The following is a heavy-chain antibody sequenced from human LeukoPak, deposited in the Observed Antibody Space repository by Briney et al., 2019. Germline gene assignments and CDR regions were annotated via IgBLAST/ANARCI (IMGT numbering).Heavy chain of an antibody. CDR3: ARHSPNLRLLEG. J-gene: IGHJ4*02. V-gene: IGHV4-39*01. Sequence: SETLSLTCTVSGCSISSGTYYWGWIRQPPGKGLEWIATIYYGGSTFYNPSLKSRVTVSVDTSKHQFSLRLSSVTAADTAVYYCARHSPNLRLLEGWGRGTLVTVSS. CDR2: IYYGGST. D-gene: IGHD1-1*01. CDR1: GCSISSGTYY.